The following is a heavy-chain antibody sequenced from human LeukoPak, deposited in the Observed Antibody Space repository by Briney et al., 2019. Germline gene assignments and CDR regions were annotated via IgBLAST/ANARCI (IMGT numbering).Heavy chain of an antibody. CDR2: INSKTDGGTT. J-gene: IGHJ6*02. CDR3: TTVIGYYYGMDV. V-gene: IGHV3-15*05. Sequence: GGSLTLSCAASGFTFSNAWMSWVRQAPGKRLEWVGRINSKTDGGTTDYAAPVKRRFTISRDDSKNTLSRHMNSLNTEDTAVYYCTTVIGYYYGMDVWGQGTTVTVSS. CDR1: GFTFSNAW. D-gene: IGHD6-13*01.